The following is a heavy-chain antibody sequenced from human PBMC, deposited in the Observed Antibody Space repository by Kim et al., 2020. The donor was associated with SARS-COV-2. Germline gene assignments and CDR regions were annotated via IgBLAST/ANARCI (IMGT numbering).Heavy chain of an antibody. CDR2: INPNSGGT. D-gene: IGHD3-10*01. CDR3: ARAIITMVRGVIGFSAFDP. V-gene: IGHV1-2*06. CDR1: GYTFTGYY. Sequence: ASVKVSCKASGYTFTGYYMHWVRQAPGQGLEWMGRINPNSGGTNYAQKFQGRVTMTRDTSISTAYMELSRLRSDDTAVYYCARAIITMVRGVIGFSAFDPWGQGTLVTVSS. J-gene: IGHJ5*02.